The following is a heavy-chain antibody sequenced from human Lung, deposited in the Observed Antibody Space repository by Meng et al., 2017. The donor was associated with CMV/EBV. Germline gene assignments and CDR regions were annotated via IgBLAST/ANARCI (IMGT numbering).Heavy chain of an antibody. CDR2: IYPGDSDT. J-gene: IGHJ6*01. V-gene: IGHV5-51*01. Sequence: GEXXKISCKGSGYSFTSYWIGWVRQMPGKGLEWMGIIYPGDSDTRYSPSFQGQVTISADKSISTAYLQWSSLKASDTAMYYCARQVVPAAKANYYYYYGMDVWXPGNTV. CDR3: ARQVVPAAKANYYYYYGMDV. D-gene: IGHD2-2*01. CDR1: GYSFTSYW.